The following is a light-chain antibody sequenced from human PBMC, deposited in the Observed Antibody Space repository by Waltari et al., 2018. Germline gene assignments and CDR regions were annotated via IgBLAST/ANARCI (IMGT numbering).Light chain of an antibody. V-gene: IGKV3-20*01. Sequence: EIVLTQSPGTASLSPGERVTLPCRASQSVGSSSLAWYQQKPGQAPRLVIYRASRRATGIPDRFSGSGSGTDFSLTISRLAPEDFAVYYCQQHGTLPATFGQGTKVEIK. CDR3: QQHGTLPAT. CDR1: QSVGSSS. J-gene: IGKJ1*01. CDR2: RAS.